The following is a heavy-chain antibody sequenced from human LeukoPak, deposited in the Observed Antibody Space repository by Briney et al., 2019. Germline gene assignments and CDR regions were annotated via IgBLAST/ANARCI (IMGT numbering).Heavy chain of an antibody. CDR3: AKDQGYSYYYLDY. CDR1: GFTFNNHA. J-gene: IGHJ4*02. D-gene: IGHD5-18*01. Sequence: GGSLRLSCAASGFTFNNHAMSWVRQAPGKGLEWVSGFNGNGASTYYSDSVKGRFTISRDNSKNTLYLQMSSLRAEDTAIYYCAKDQGYSYYYLDYWGQGTLVTVSS. CDR2: FNGNGAST. V-gene: IGHV3-23*01.